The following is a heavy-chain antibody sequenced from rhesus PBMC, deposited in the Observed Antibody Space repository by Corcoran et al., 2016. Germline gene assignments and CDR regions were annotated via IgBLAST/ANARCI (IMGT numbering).Heavy chain of an antibody. CDR2: IYGSSTST. D-gene: IGHD6-31*01. CDR1: GGSISASYR. J-gene: IGHJ4*01. V-gene: IGHV4S10*01. Sequence: QVQLQESGPGVVKPSETLSLTCAVSGGSISASYRWSWIRQPPGQGLEWIGYIYGSSTSTNYNPTLKSRVTISKDTSKNQFSLKLSSVTAADTAVYYCASRDYSSGWYYFDYWGQGVLVTVSS. CDR3: ASRDYSSGWYYFDY.